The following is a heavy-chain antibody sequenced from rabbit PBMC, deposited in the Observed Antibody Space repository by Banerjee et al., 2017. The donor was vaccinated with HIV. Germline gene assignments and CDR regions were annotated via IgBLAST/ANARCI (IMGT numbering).Heavy chain of an antibody. D-gene: IGHD4-1*01. CDR2: INSSSRNV. Sequence: QEQLEESGGDLVKPGRSLTLTCTASGFSFSNKYVMCWVRQAPGKGLEWIGCINSSSRNVVYASWAKGRFTISRENTQNTVSLQMNSLTAADTATYFCAKDLAGVIGWNFNFWGPGTLVTVS. V-gene: IGHV1S45*01. J-gene: IGHJ4*01. CDR3: AKDLAGVIGWNFNF. CDR1: GFSFSNKYV.